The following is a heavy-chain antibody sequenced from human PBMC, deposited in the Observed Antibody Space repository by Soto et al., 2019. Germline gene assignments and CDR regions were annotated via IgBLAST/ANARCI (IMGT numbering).Heavy chain of an antibody. CDR1: GAPISSYY. Sequence: QVQLQESGPGLVKPSETLSLTCTVSGAPISSYYWSWIRQPPGKGLEWIGYMYYSGSTTYNPALKSRVTISEDTSKNPFSLRLNSVPAADTAVYYCARDLAGCASGSCYALFQHWGQGIPVTVSS. J-gene: IGHJ1*01. CDR2: MYYSGST. D-gene: IGHD2-2*01. CDR3: ARDLAGCASGSCYALFQH. V-gene: IGHV4-59*01.